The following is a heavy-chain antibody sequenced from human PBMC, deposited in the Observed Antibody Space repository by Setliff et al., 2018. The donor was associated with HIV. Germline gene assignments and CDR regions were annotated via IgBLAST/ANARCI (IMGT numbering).Heavy chain of an antibody. Sequence: GGSLRLSCAASGFTFSNYGMHWVRQAPGKGLEWMVVIWYDGNNKYYADSVKGRFTISRDNSRNTLYLQMNSLSAEDTAVYYCARSDGYNTMDPWGQGTLVTVSS. CDR2: IWYDGNNK. CDR3: ARSDGYNTMDP. J-gene: IGHJ5*02. V-gene: IGHV3-33*01. CDR1: GFTFSNYG. D-gene: IGHD3-10*01.